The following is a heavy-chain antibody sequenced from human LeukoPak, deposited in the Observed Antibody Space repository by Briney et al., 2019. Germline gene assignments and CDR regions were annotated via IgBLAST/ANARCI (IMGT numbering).Heavy chain of an antibody. CDR1: GFTFSSYG. CDR2: IWYDGSNK. CDR3: AKGTPTDY. J-gene: IGHJ4*02. Sequence: PGRSLRLPCAASGFTFSSYGMHWVRQAPGKGLEWVAVIWYDGSNKYYADSVRGRFTISRDNSKNTLYLQMNSLRAEDTAVYYCAKGTPTDYWGQGTLVTVSS. D-gene: IGHD2-15*01. V-gene: IGHV3-33*06.